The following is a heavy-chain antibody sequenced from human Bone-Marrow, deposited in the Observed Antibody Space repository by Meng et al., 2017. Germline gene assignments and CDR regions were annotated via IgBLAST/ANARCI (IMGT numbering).Heavy chain of an antibody. J-gene: IGHJ4*02. V-gene: IGHV3-30*01. CDR2: ISYDGSNK. CDR1: GFTFSSYA. CDR3: ARDGAGWFDY. Sequence: LKISCAASGFTFSSYAMHWVRQAPGKGLEWVAVISYDGSNKYYADSVKGRFTISRDNSKNTLYLQMNSLRAEDTAVYYCARDGAGWFDYWGQGTLVTVSS. D-gene: IGHD6-13*01.